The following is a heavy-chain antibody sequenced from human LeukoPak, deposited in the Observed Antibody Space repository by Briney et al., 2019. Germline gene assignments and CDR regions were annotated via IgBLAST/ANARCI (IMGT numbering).Heavy chain of an antibody. CDR1: GFTFSSST. Sequence: GRSLRLSCAASGFTFSSSTMRRVRPAPGEGLECVAVISYVGSNQHYADSVKGRFTISRDNSDIPLFLQMNSLRVEDTAVYYCARAGPPRLWFGELLVWGQGTLVSVSS. J-gene: IGHJ4*02. V-gene: IGHV3-30*04. D-gene: IGHD3-10*01. CDR2: ISYVGSNQ. CDR3: ARAGPPRLWFGELLV.